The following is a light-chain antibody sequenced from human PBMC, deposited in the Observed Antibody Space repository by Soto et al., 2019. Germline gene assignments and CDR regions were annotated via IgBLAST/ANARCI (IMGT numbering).Light chain of an antibody. J-gene: IGLJ1*01. Sequence: QSVLTQPASVSGSPGQSITISCTGTSSDVGGYNYVSWYQQHPGKAPKLMIYEVSNRPSGVSNRFSGSKSGNTASLTISGLQAEDEADYYCSSHTSSSLYVFGTGTKLTVL. CDR1: SSDVGGYNY. CDR3: SSHTSSSLYV. CDR2: EVS. V-gene: IGLV2-14*01.